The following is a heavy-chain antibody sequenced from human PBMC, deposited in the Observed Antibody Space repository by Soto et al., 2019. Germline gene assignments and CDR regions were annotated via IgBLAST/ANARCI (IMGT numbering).Heavy chain of an antibody. V-gene: IGHV1-8*01. CDR3: ASGMMFRLSTSPALWSVSYYYTMHV. Sequence: QVQLVQSGAEVKKPGASVKVSCKASGYTFISYDINWVRQATGQGLEWMGSLNPNSGNTVYAQKFQGRVTVTRNTAVATDYMELSSLRSNYTAVYYCASGMMFRLSTSPALWSVSYYYTMHVWGEGKTVNVS. J-gene: IGHJ6*01. CDR2: LNPNSGNT. D-gene: IGHD2-2*01. CDR1: GYTFISYD.